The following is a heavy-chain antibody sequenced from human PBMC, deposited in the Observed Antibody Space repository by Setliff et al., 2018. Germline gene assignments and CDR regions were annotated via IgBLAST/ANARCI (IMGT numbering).Heavy chain of an antibody. CDR3: ARDQFSVIWDQLLNYFDY. D-gene: IGHD2-2*01. CDR2: IKQDGSEK. Sequence: PGGSLRLSCAASGFTFSTYWMSWVRQAPGKGLEWVANIKQDGSEKYYVDSVKGRFSISRDNAKNSLYLQMNSLRAEDTAVYYCARDQFSVIWDQLLNYFDYWGQGTLVTVSS. J-gene: IGHJ4*02. V-gene: IGHV3-7*01. CDR1: GFTFSTYW.